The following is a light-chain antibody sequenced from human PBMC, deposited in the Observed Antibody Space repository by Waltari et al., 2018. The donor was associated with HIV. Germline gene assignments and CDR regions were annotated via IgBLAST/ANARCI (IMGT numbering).Light chain of an antibody. Sequence: SYVLTQPPSVSVAPGKTARITCGGHNIGSKSVHWYQQQPGQAPVLVIYYDSDRPSGIPERFSGSNAGNTATLTISRVEAGDEVDYYCQVWDSSSDTYVFGTGTKVTVL. CDR1: NIGSKS. V-gene: IGLV3-21*04. J-gene: IGLJ1*01. CDR3: QVWDSSSDTYV. CDR2: YDS.